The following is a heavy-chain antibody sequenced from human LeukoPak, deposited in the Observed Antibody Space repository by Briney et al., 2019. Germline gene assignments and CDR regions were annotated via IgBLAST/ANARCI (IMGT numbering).Heavy chain of an antibody. CDR3: ARDLYGSGI. V-gene: IGHV4-31*03. CDR1: GGSISSGGYY. D-gene: IGHD3-10*01. J-gene: IGHJ4*02. CDR2: VYYSGST. Sequence: SETLSLTCIVSGGSISSGGYYWSWIRQHPGKGLEWIGYVYYSGSTYYNPSLKSRVTISVDTSKNQFSLKLSSVTAADTAVYYCARDLYGSGIWGQGTLVTVSS.